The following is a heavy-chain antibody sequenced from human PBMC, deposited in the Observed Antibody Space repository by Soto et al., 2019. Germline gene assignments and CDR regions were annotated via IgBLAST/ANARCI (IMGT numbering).Heavy chain of an antibody. CDR2: ISGSGATT. D-gene: IGHD3-22*01. CDR1: GLRINSYA. V-gene: IGHV3-23*01. CDR3: TKTMISTTGANWCDP. J-gene: IGHJ5*02. Sequence: GGSLRLSCTASGLRINSYAMVWARQAPGKGLEWVSGISGSGATTHYADSVKGRLTISRDNSRNTLYLQMNSLRAEDTAVYYCTKTMISTTGANWCDPWGQGTLVTISS.